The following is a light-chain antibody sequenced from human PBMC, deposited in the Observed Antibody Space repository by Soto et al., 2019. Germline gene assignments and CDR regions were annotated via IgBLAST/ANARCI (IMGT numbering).Light chain of an antibody. Sequence: DIQMTQSPSSLSASVGDRVTITCRASQSISSYLNWYQQKPGKAPKLLIYAASSLQSGVPSRFSGSGSGTDFTLTIRSLQPEEFATYYCQQSYSTPPWTFGQGTKVEIK. CDR3: QQSYSTPPWT. CDR1: QSISSY. CDR2: AAS. V-gene: IGKV1-39*01. J-gene: IGKJ1*01.